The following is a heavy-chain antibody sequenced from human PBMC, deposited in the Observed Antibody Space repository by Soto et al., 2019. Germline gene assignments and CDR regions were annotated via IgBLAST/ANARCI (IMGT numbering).Heavy chain of an antibody. J-gene: IGHJ5*02. CDR3: ARETNGSPARGPNWFDP. V-gene: IGHV4-31*03. D-gene: IGHD2-8*01. CDR1: GGSIGSGNYY. CDR2: IHSSGGS. Sequence: SETLSLTCTVSGGSIGSGNYYWNWVRQVPGKALEWIGYIHSSGGSYYTPSLNSRVVISLDASNNRFSLKLNSVTAADTAVYYCARETNGSPARGPNWFDPWGQGIQVTVSS.